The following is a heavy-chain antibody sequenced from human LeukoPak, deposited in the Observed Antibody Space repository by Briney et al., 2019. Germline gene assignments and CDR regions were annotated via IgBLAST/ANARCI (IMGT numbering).Heavy chain of an antibody. Sequence: SETLSLTCTVSGYSISSGYYWGWIRQPPGKGLEWIGSIYHSGSTYYNPSLKSRVTISVDTSKNQFSLKLSSVTAADTAVYYCARVSGVTYYYAFDIWGQGTMVTVSS. CDR1: GYSISSGYY. CDR3: ARVSGVTYYYAFDI. CDR2: IYHSGST. V-gene: IGHV4-38-2*02. J-gene: IGHJ3*02. D-gene: IGHD3-10*01.